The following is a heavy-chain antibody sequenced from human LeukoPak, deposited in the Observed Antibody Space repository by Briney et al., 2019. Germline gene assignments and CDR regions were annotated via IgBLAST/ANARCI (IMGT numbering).Heavy chain of an antibody. Sequence: GGPLRLSCTASGFTFDSYAMSWVRQAPGKGLEWVSSISGGSEDTYYADSVKGRFTISRDNSKSTLYLQMNSLRAEDTAVYHCAKTNGYYDYWGQGTLVTVSS. CDR2: ISGGSEDT. V-gene: IGHV3-23*01. CDR3: AKTNGYYDY. CDR1: GFTFDSYA. D-gene: IGHD3-22*01. J-gene: IGHJ4*02.